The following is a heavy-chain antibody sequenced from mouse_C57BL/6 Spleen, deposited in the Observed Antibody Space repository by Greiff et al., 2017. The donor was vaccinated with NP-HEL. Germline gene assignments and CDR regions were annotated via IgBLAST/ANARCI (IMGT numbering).Heavy chain of an antibody. CDR3: ASYPRGWNYFDY. Sequence: QVQLQQSGAELVKPGASVKLSCKASGYTFTSYWMQWVKQRPGQGLEWIGEIDPSDSYTNYNQQFKGKATLTVDTSSSTAYMQISSLTSEDSAVYYCASYPRGWNYFDYWGQGTTLTVSS. J-gene: IGHJ2*01. CDR1: GYTFTSYW. D-gene: IGHD1-1*02. V-gene: IGHV1-50*01. CDR2: IDPSDSYT.